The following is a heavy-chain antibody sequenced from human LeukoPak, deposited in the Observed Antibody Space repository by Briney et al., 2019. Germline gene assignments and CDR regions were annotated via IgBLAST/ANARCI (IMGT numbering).Heavy chain of an antibody. CDR3: AKDRRLASFDY. D-gene: IGHD6-25*01. Sequence: PGGSLRLSCAASGFTFSSYAMSWVRQAPGKGLEWVSAISGSGGNTYFADSVKGRFTISRDNSKNTLYLQMNSLRAGDTAIYYCAKDRRLASFDYGGQGTLVTVSS. CDR2: ISGSGGNT. J-gene: IGHJ4*02. CDR1: GFTFSSYA. V-gene: IGHV3-23*01.